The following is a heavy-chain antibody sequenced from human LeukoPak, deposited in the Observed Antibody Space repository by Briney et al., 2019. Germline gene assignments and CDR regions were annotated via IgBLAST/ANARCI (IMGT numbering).Heavy chain of an antibody. D-gene: IGHD3-3*01. Sequence: PGGSLRLSCAASGFTFSSYAMSWVRQAPGKGLEWVSAICGSGGSTYYADSVKGRFTISRDNSKNTLYLQMNSLRAEDTAVYYCAKGPFDFWSGYYRGDYFDYWGQGTLVTVSS. CDR3: AKGPFDFWSGYYRGDYFDY. V-gene: IGHV3-23*01. CDR2: ICGSGGST. CDR1: GFTFSSYA. J-gene: IGHJ4*02.